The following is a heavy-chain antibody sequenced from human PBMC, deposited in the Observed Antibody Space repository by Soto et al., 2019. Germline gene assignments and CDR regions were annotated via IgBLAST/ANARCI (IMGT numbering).Heavy chain of an antibody. CDR3: GSDPSGGRIGNGVEF. Sequence: EVQLVESGGGLVKPGGSLRLSCAASGFTFSRYGMNWLRQAPGKGLEWVASISSSTSYVYYADSVKGRFSTSRDNAKDFLYLEMDRLGTEGTGCYYWGSDPSGGRIGNGVEFWGQGTLVNVSS. V-gene: IGHV3-21*02. CDR1: GFTFSRYG. CDR2: ISSSTSYV. J-gene: IGHJ5*01. D-gene: IGHD2-15*01.